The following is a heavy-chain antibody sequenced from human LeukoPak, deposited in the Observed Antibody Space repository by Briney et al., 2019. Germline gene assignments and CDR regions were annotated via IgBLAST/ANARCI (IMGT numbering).Heavy chain of an antibody. D-gene: IGHD6-13*01. Sequence: GGSLRLSCAASGFTFSSYAMSWVRQAPGKGLEWVSYISSSGSTIYYADSVKGRFTISRDNAKNSLYLQMNSLRAEDTAVYYCARDGSSSYVDYWGQGTLVTVSS. CDR1: GFTFSSYA. V-gene: IGHV3-48*03. J-gene: IGHJ4*02. CDR2: ISSSGSTI. CDR3: ARDGSSSYVDY.